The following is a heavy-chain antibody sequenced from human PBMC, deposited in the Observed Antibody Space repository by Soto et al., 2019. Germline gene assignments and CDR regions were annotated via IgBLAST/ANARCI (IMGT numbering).Heavy chain of an antibody. V-gene: IGHV4-4*07. D-gene: IGHD5-12*01. CDR2: IYTSGTT. CDR1: GGSIRSYY. Sequence: ETLSLTCNVSGGSIRSYYWSWIRQPAGKALEWIGRIYTSGTTNYNPSLKSRVTISVDTSKNQFSLKVSSVTAADTAVYYCAREGASGFGLDVWGQGTTVTVSS. J-gene: IGHJ6*02. CDR3: AREGASGFGLDV.